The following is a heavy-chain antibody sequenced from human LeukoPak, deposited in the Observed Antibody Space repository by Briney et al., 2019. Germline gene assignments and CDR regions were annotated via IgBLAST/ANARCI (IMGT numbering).Heavy chain of an antibody. D-gene: IGHD3-3*01. CDR1: GFTFSSYA. Sequence: GGSLRLSCAASGFTFSSYAMHWVRQTPGKGLEWVAVISYDGSNKYYADSVKGRFTISRDNSKNTLYLQMNSLKAEDTAVYYCARDRRYYDFRSGMDVWGQGTTVTVSS. CDR2: ISYDGSNK. V-gene: IGHV3-30-3*01. CDR3: ARDRRYYDFRSGMDV. J-gene: IGHJ6*02.